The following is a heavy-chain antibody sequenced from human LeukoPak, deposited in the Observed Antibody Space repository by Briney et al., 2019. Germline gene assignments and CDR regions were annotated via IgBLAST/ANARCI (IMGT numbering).Heavy chain of an antibody. CDR3: ARDLPTGTYRAYFDN. CDR2: ISSTGSDI. D-gene: IGHD1-26*01. J-gene: IGHJ4*02. V-gene: IGHV3-48*03. CDR1: GFIFSNYE. Sequence: PGGSLRLSCAGSGFIFSNYEMNWVRQAPGKGLGWGSYISSTGSDIYYADSVKGRFTISRDNAENSLYLQMNSLRAEDTAVYYCARDLPTGTYRAYFDNWGQGTLVTVSS.